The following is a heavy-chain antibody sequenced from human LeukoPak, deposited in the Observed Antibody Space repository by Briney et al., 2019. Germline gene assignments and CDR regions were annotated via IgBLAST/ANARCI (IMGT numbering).Heavy chain of an antibody. CDR2: MNPNSGNT. D-gene: IGHD5-12*01. CDR1: GYTFTSYD. Sequence: GASVKVSCKASGYTFTSYDINWVRQATGQGLEWMGWMNPNSGNTGCAQKFQGRVTMTRNTSISTAYMELSSLRSEDTAVYYCARVGMVATFIDYWGQGTLVTVSS. CDR3: ARVGMVATFIDY. V-gene: IGHV1-8*01. J-gene: IGHJ4*02.